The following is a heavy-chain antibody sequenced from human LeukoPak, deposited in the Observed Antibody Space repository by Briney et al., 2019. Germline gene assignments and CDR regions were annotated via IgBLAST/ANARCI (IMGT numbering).Heavy chain of an antibody. D-gene: IGHD3-16*01. Sequence: GGSLRLSCTASGFSFRTNWMHWVRQGPGKGLVWVSRMNSDGSITTYAESVKGRFTISRDNAKNTVYLRMNSLRDEDTAVYYCVKGLGGDYDYWGQGTLVTVSS. CDR1: GFSFRTNW. CDR3: VKGLGGDYDY. CDR2: MNSDGSIT. J-gene: IGHJ4*02. V-gene: IGHV3-74*01.